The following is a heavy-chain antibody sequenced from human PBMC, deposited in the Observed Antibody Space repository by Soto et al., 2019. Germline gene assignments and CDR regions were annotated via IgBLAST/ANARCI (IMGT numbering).Heavy chain of an antibody. Sequence: EVQLLESGGGLVQPGGSLRLSCVALGYSFRNLAMSWIRQAPGKGLEWISGISDTGSHIYYADSVRGRFSISRDNPKITLYLQMNSLRVNDTAVYYCAKGGSPYFNDDPFDIWGQATMVTVSS. J-gene: IGHJ3*02. D-gene: IGHD2-15*01. CDR3: AKGGSPYFNDDPFDI. CDR2: ISDTGSHI. CDR1: GYSFRNLA. V-gene: IGHV3-23*01.